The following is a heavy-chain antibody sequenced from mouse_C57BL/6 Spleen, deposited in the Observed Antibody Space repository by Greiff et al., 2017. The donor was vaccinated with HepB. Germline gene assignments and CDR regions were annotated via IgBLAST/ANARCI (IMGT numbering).Heavy chain of an antibody. CDR3: ARDGYLFAY. V-gene: IGHV3-6*01. CDR1: GYSITSGYY. D-gene: IGHD2-2*01. J-gene: IGHJ3*01. Sequence: EESGPGLVKPSQSLSLTCSVTGYSITSGYYWNWIRQFPGNKLEWMGYISYDGSNNYNPSLKNRISITRDTSKNQFFLKLNSVTTEDTATYYCARDGYLFAYWGQGTLVTVSA. CDR2: ISYDGSN.